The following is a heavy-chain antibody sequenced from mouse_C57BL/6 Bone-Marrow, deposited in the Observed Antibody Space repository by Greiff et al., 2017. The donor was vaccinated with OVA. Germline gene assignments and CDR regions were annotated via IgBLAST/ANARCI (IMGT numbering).Heavy chain of an antibody. D-gene: IGHD2-1*01. CDR1: GYTFTSYW. CDR3: ARPRNPYYFDY. V-gene: IGHV1-59*01. CDR2: IDPSDSYT. J-gene: IGHJ2*01. Sequence: QVQLKQPGAELVRPGTSVKLSCKASGYTFTSYWMHWVKQRPGQGLEWIGVIDPSDSYTNYNQKFKGKATLTVDTSSSTAYMQLSSLTSEDSAVYYCARPRNPYYFDYWGQGTTLTVSS.